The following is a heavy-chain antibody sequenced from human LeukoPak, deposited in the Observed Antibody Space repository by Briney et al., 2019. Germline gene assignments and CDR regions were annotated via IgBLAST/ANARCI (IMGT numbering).Heavy chain of an antibody. J-gene: IGHJ3*02. V-gene: IGHV3-23*01. CDR2: ISGSGGST. CDR1: GFTFSSYA. Sequence: GGSLRLSCAASGFTFSSYAMSWARQAPGKGLEWVSAISGSGGSTYYADSVKGRFTISRDNSKNTLYLQMNSLRAEDTAVYYCAHIAAAGSDAFDIWGQGTMVTVSS. CDR3: AHIAAAGSDAFDI. D-gene: IGHD6-13*01.